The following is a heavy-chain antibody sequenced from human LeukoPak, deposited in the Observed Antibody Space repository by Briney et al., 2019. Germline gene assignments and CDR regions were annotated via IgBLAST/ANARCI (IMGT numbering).Heavy chain of an antibody. V-gene: IGHV5-51*01. CDR2: IYPGDSDT. CDR1: GDTFTNYW. J-gene: IGHJ4*02. CDR3: SGGGVFSSSWFAYFDY. Sequence: GESLKISCRASGDTFTNYWIAWVRQMPGKGLEWMGIIYPGDSDTRYNPSVEGQVTTSVDKSISTAFLQWSSLKAADAAMYYCSGGGVFSSSWFAYFDYWGQGTLVTVSS. D-gene: IGHD6-13*01.